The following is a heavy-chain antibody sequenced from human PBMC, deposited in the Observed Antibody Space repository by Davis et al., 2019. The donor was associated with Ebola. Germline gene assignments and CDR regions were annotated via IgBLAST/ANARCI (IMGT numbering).Heavy chain of an antibody. J-gene: IGHJ4*02. CDR2: INPNGGST. D-gene: IGHD6-13*01. CDR1: GDTFTSYH. Sequence: ASVKVSCKASGDTFTSYHMHWVRQAPGQGLEWMGIINPNGGSTGYGQKFQGRVTMTWDTSTTTVYMELSSLRSDDTAVYYCAREDSSRKRFDYWGQGTLVTVSS. V-gene: IGHV1-46*01. CDR3: AREDSSRKRFDY.